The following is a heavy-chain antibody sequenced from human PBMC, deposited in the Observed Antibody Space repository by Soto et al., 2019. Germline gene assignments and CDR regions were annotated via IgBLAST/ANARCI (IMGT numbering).Heavy chain of an antibody. CDR3: VGRLRSLYNYFDC. D-gene: IGHD4-17*01. Sequence: SETLSLTCTVSGESTSSATHYWNWIHHHPGKGLEWIGYVSSSGNSYYSPSLKSRVFMSVDTSNNLFSLKLSSVTAADTATYYWVGRLRSLYNYFDCLGERNMVTGSS. CDR1: GESTSSATHY. J-gene: IGHJ4*02. CDR2: VSSSGNS. V-gene: IGHV4-31*06.